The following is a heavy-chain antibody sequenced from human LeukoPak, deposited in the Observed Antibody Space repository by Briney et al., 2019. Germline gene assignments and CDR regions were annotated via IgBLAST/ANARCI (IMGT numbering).Heavy chain of an antibody. CDR3: ARVGVGASLDY. CDR1: GGSISSSSYY. J-gene: IGHJ4*02. Sequence: SETLSLTCTVSGGSISSSSYYWSWIRQPPGKGLEWIGYIYYSGSTNYNPSLKSRVTISVDTSKNQFSLKLSSVTAADTAVYYCARVGVGASLDYWGQGTLVTVSS. D-gene: IGHD1-26*01. CDR2: IYYSGST. V-gene: IGHV4-61*01.